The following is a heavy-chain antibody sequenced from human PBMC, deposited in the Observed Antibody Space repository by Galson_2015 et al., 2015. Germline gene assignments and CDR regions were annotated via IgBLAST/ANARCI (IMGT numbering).Heavy chain of an antibody. J-gene: IGHJ3*02. V-gene: IGHV1-3*01. CDR2: INAGNGNT. D-gene: IGHD6-13*01. CDR1: GYTFTSYA. Sequence: SVKVSCKASGYTFTSYAMHWVRQAPGQRLEWMGWINAGNGNTKYSQKFQGRVTITRDTSASTAYMELSSLRSEDTAVYYCARPAAAGPRGDGAFDIWGQGTMVTVSS. CDR3: ARPAAAGPRGDGAFDI.